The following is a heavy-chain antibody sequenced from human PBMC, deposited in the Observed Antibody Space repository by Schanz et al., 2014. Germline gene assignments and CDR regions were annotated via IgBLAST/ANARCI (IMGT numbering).Heavy chain of an antibody. Sequence: VHLLESGGGLVEPGGSLRLSCAASGFSFSDYYMSWIRQAPGKGLEWVANIKRDGSEKNYLDSVKGRFTISRDNAKNSLFLQMNSLRAEDTAVYYCLAPDYDMDVWGQGTTVTVSS. V-gene: IGHV3-7*02. CDR2: IKRDGSEK. CDR1: GFSFSDYY. CDR3: LAPDYDMDV. J-gene: IGHJ6*02.